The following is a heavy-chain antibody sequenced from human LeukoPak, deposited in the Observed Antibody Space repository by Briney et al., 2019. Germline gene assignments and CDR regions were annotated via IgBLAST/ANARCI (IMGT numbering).Heavy chain of an antibody. CDR1: GFTFSSYG. CDR3: AKDRDYGGNMDY. V-gene: IGHV3-30*18. D-gene: IGHD4-23*01. J-gene: IGHJ4*02. Sequence: PGGSLRLSCAASGFTFSSYGMHWVRQAPGKGLEWVAVISYDGSNKYYADSVKGRFTISRDNSKNTLYLQMNSLRAEDTAVYYCAKDRDYGGNMDYWGQGTLVTVSS. CDR2: ISYDGSNK.